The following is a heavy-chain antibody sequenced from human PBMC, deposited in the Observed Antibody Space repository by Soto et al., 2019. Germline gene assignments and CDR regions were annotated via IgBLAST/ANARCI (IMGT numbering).Heavy chain of an antibody. J-gene: IGHJ4*02. Sequence: QLQLQESGPGLVKPSETLSLTCTVSGGSISSGSYYWGWIRQPPGKGLEWIGSIHYSGSTYYKTSLRSRVTISVDTSKNQFSLKVASMTAADTAVYYCARSGPLRFGELSHFDYWGQGTLVTVSS. V-gene: IGHV4-39*01. CDR3: ARSGPLRFGELSHFDY. CDR2: IHYSGST. CDR1: GGSISSGSYY. D-gene: IGHD3-10*01.